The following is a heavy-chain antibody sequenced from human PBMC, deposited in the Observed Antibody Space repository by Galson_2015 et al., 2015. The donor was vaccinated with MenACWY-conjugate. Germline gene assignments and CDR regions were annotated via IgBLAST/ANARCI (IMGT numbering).Heavy chain of an antibody. CDR1: GGTFSSYA. Sequence: SVKVSCKASGGTFSSYAISWVRQAPGQGLEWMGGIIPIFGTANYARKFQGRVTITADESTSTAYMELSSLRSEDTAVYYCATDLPMVRGVIGGMDVWGQGTTVTVSS. J-gene: IGHJ6*02. V-gene: IGHV1-69*13. CDR2: IIPIFGTA. D-gene: IGHD3-10*01. CDR3: ATDLPMVRGVIGGMDV.